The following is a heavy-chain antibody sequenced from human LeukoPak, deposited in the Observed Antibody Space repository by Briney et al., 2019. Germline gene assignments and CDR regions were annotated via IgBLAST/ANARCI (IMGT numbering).Heavy chain of an antibody. J-gene: IGHJ3*02. CDR2: ISYDGSNK. CDR3: ARALGNSKGGNNAFDI. CDR1: GFTFSSYA. V-gene: IGHV3-30*04. Sequence: GGSLRLSCAASGFTFSSYAMHWVRQAPGKGLEWVAVISYDGSNKYYADSVKGRFTISRDNSKNTLYLQMNSLRAEDTAVYYCARALGNSKGGNNAFDIWGQGTMVTVSS. D-gene: IGHD4-11*01.